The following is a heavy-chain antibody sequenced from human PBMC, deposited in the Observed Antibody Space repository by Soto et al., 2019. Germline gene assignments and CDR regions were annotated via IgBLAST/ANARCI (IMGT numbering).Heavy chain of an antibody. CDR3: AKDQEQWLVSPVHY. CDR1: GFTFISYG. Sequence: PGGSVRLSCAASGFTFISYGMHWVRQAPGKGLEWVAVISYDGSNKYYADSVKGRFTISRDNSKNTLYLQMNSLRAEDTAVYYCAKDQEQWLVSPVHYWGQGTLVTVSS. V-gene: IGHV3-30*18. J-gene: IGHJ4*02. D-gene: IGHD6-19*01. CDR2: ISYDGSNK.